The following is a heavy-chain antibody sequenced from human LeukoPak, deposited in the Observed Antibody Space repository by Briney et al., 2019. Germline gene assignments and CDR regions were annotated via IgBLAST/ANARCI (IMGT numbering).Heavy chain of an antibody. CDR3: ASGPYTVPLPVY. D-gene: IGHD4-17*01. Sequence: ASVKVSCTASGYTFTSYAMHWVRQAPGQRLEWMGWINAGNGNTKYSQKFQGRVTITRDTSASTAYMELSSLRSEDTAVYYCASGPYTVPLPVYWGQGTLVTVSS. CDR1: GYTFTSYA. CDR2: INAGNGNT. J-gene: IGHJ4*02. V-gene: IGHV1-3*01.